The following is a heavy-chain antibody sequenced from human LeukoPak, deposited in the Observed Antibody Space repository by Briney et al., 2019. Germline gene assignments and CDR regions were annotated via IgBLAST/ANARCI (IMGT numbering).Heavy chain of an antibody. CDR3: AREFHDILTGYPYFDY. V-gene: IGHV1-69*05. D-gene: IGHD3-9*01. Sequence: ASVTVSCKASGGTFSSYAISWVRQAPGQGLEWMGRIIPIFGTANYAQKFQGRVTITTDESTSTAYMELGSLRSEDAAVYYCAREFHDILTGYPYFDYWGQGTLVTVSS. CDR1: GGTFSSYA. CDR2: IIPIFGTA. J-gene: IGHJ4*02.